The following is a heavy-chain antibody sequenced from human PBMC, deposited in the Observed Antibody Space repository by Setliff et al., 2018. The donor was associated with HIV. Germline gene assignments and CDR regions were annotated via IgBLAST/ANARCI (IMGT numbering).Heavy chain of an antibody. CDR1: GGSISSSSYY. J-gene: IGHJ6*03. Sequence: SETLSLTCTVSGGSISSSSYYWSWIRQPAGKGLEWIGYIHYSGSSNYNPSLKSRVSISLDTSKKQVSLKLNSVTAADTAVYYCARGLSIFGVATPGFYSFMDVWGKGTTVTVSS. D-gene: IGHD3-3*01. V-gene: IGHV4-61*10. CDR3: ARGLSIFGVATPGFYSFMDV. CDR2: IHYSGSS.